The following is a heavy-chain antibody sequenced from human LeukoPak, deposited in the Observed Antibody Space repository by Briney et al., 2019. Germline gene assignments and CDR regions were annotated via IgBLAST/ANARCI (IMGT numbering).Heavy chain of an antibody. CDR2: ISGSGSTR. V-gene: IGHV3-48*03. Sequence: GGSLRLSCAASGFTFSSYSMSWVRQAPGKGLEWVSYISGSGSTRYFADSVKGRFTISRDNAKNSLFLQMNSLRAEDTAVYYCTHGSMYQLDYWGQGTLVTVSS. D-gene: IGHD2-2*01. CDR3: THGSMYQLDY. J-gene: IGHJ4*02. CDR1: GFTFSSYS.